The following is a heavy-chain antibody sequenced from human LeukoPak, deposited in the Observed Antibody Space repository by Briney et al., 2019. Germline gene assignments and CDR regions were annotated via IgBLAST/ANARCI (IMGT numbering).Heavy chain of an antibody. J-gene: IGHJ3*01. CDR1: GGSIGNYY. V-gene: IGHV4-59*01. Sequence: TSETLSLTCTVSGGSIGNYYWSWIRQPPGKRLERIGYINYSGSTNYNPTLNSRVTISVDTSKNRFSLKLSSVTAADTAVYYCARQKCSGAGCYLDAFDVWGQGTMVTISS. CDR3: ARQKCSGAGCYLDAFDV. CDR2: INYSGST. D-gene: IGHD2-15*01.